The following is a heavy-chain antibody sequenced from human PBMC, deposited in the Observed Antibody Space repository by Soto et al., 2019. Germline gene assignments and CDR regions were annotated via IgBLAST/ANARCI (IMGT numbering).Heavy chain of an antibody. J-gene: IGHJ3*02. Sequence: GGSLRLSCAASGFTFSSYSMNWVRQAPGKGLEWVSSISSSSSYIYYADSVKGRFTISRDNAKNSLYLQMNSLRAEDTAVYYCARVPDSSGYYYAKGAFDIWGQGTMVTVSS. V-gene: IGHV3-21*01. CDR3: ARVPDSSGYYYAKGAFDI. CDR2: ISSSSSYI. CDR1: GFTFSSYS. D-gene: IGHD3-22*01.